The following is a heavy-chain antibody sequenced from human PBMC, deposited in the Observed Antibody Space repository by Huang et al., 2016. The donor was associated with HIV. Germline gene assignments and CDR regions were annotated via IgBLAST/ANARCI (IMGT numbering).Heavy chain of an antibody. V-gene: IGHV4-34*01. Sequence: QVRLDQWGAGLLKPSETLTLTCAVYGDSLSGFFWSWIRQSPGRGLESIGEITQSGRTNYNPSLKSRVTIAIDTSKKQFSLKLKSVTADDTSTYYCARGRGTSWSFFDTWGQGSFVTVSS. D-gene: IGHD2-2*01. CDR3: ARGRGTSWSFFDT. CDR2: ITQSGRT. J-gene: IGHJ5*02. CDR1: GDSLSGFF.